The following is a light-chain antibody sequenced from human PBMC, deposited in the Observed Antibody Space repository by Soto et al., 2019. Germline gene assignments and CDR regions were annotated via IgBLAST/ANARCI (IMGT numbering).Light chain of an antibody. CDR3: QQYNSYSPT. V-gene: IGKV1-5*01. CDR2: DAS. J-gene: IGKJ1*01. CDR1: QTISSW. Sequence: DIQMTQSPSTLSESVGDRVTITCRASQTISSWLAWYQHKPGKAPKLLIYDASSLESGVPSRFIGSGSETEFTLTISGLQPGDSATYYCQQYNSYSPTFGQGTKVDIK.